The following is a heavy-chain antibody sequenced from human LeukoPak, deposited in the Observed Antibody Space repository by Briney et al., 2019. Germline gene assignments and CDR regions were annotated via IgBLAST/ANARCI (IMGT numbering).Heavy chain of an antibody. D-gene: IGHD6-13*01. V-gene: IGHV3-21*01. CDR1: GFTFSSYS. Sequence: GGSLRLSCAASGFTFSSYSMNWVRQAPGKGLEWVSSISSSSYIYYADSVKGRFTIPRDNAKNSLYLQMNSLRAEDTAVYYCARSLDGSSWYKDYYYGMDVWGQGTTVTVSS. J-gene: IGHJ6*02. CDR2: ISSSSYI. CDR3: ARSLDGSSWYKDYYYGMDV.